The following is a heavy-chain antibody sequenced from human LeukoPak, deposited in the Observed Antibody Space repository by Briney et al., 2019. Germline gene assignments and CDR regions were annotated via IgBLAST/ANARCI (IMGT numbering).Heavy chain of an antibody. CDR3: ARQTMIVRRPDAFDI. V-gene: IGHV5-51*01. CDR1: GYSFTSYW. CDR2: IYPGDSDT. J-gene: IGHJ3*02. Sequence: GESLKISCKGSGYSFTSYWIGWVRQMPGKGLEWMGIIYPGDSDTRYSPSFQGQVTISADKSISTAYLQWSSLKASDTAMYYCARQTMIVRRPDAFDIWGQGTMVTVSS. D-gene: IGHD3-22*01.